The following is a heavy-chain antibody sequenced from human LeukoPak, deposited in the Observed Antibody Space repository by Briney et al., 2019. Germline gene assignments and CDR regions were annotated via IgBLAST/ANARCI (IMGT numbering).Heavy chain of an antibody. Sequence: GGSLRLSCAASGFTFDDYAMHWVRQAPGKGLEWVSTISWNSGSIAYADSVKGRFTISRDNAKNFLYLQMNSLRPEDTAFYYCAKGGPSVRGETDYWGQGTLVTVSS. CDR1: GFTFDDYA. D-gene: IGHD3-10*01. CDR3: AKGGPSVRGETDY. J-gene: IGHJ4*02. CDR2: ISWNSGSI. V-gene: IGHV3-9*01.